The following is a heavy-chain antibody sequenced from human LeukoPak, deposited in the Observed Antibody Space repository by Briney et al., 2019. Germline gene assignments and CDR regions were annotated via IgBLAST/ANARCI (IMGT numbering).Heavy chain of an antibody. Sequence: SVKVSCKASGGTFSSYAISWVRQAPGQGLEWMGGIVPIFGTANYAQKFQGRVTITTDESTSTAYMELSSLRSKDTAVYYCARGGNWNYEIDYWGQGTLVTVSS. CDR3: ARGGNWNYEIDY. CDR2: IVPIFGTA. J-gene: IGHJ4*02. V-gene: IGHV1-69*05. D-gene: IGHD1-7*01. CDR1: GGTFSSYA.